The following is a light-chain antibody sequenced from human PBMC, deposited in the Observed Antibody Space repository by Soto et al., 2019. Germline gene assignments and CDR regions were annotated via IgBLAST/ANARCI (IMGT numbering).Light chain of an antibody. Sequence: EIVLTQSPATLSLSPGDRATLSCGASQSVRSSYVAWYQQKAGLAPRLLIYDGSSRASGIPDRFSGSGSGTDCTLTIGRLEPEDFALYYCQQYDNSAPLSFGGGTKV. CDR3: QQYDNSAPLS. V-gene: IGKV3D-20*01. CDR2: DGS. CDR1: QSVRSSY. J-gene: IGKJ4*01.